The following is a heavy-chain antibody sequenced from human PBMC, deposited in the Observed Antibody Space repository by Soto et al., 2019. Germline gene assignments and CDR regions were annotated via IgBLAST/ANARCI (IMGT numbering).Heavy chain of an antibody. CDR2: IGTAGDT. Sequence: GGSLRLSCAASGFTFSSYDMHWVRQATGKGLEWVSAIGTAGDTYYPGSVKGRFTISRENAKNSLYLQMNSLRAGDTAVYYCARLWNSGRSSYFDYWGQGTLVTVSS. CDR1: GFTFSSYD. D-gene: IGHD5-12*01. J-gene: IGHJ4*02. CDR3: ARLWNSGRSSYFDY. V-gene: IGHV3-13*01.